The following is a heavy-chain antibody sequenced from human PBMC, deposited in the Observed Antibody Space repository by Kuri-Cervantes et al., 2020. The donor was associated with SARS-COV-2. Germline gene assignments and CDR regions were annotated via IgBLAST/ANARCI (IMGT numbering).Heavy chain of an antibody. D-gene: IGHD2-15*01. Sequence: LSLSCEVSGFLFSASAIHWVRQAPGKGLEWVALISYDGSNKFYADSVKGRFTISRDNSKNTLYLQMNSLRAEDTAVYYCAKDQHGIVVVVAAIDYWGQGTLVTVSS. CDR3: AKDQHGIVVVVAAIDY. CDR2: ISYDGSNK. CDR1: GFLFSASA. V-gene: IGHV3-30*04. J-gene: IGHJ4*02.